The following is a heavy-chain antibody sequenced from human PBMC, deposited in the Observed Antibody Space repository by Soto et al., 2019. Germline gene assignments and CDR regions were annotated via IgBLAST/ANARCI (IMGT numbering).Heavy chain of an antibody. CDR2: IKQDGSEK. CDR1: GFTFSSYW. V-gene: IGHV3-7*05. J-gene: IGHJ6*02. CDR3: ARDHDYGDYDLNYYYYYGMDV. Sequence: GGSLRLSCAASGFTFSSYWMSWVRQAPGKGLEWVANIKQDGSEKYYVDSVKGRFTISRDNAKNSLYLKMNSLRAEDTAVYYCARDHDYGDYDLNYYYYYGMDVWGQGTTVTVS. D-gene: IGHD4-17*01.